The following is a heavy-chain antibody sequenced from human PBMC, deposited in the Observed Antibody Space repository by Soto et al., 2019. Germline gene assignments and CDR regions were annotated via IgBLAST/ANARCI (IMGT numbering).Heavy chain of an antibody. CDR1: GGSISSYY. V-gene: IGHV4-59*01. J-gene: IGHJ4*02. CDR2: MFYSGTT. D-gene: IGHD1-1*01. CDR3: ASWNDGSALY. Sequence: QVQLQESGPGVAKPPETLSLICTVSGGSISSYYWRWIRQPPGKVLGLIAFMFYSGTTNYNPSLERRVTMSVDTPKSQFSLRLSSVTAEDTAVYYCASWNDGSALYWGQGILVTVSS.